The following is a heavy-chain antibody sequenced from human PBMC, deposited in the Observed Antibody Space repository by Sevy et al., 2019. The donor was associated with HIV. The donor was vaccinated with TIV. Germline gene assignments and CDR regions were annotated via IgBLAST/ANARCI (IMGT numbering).Heavy chain of an antibody. J-gene: IGHJ4*02. Sequence: GGSLRLSCAASGFTFSGYGMHWVRQAPGKGLEWVAFIRYDVSYKYYADSVKGRFTISRDNAKNSLYLQMNTLRAEDTAVYYCASQRGGYERLYYFDSWGQGTLVTVSS. D-gene: IGHD5-12*01. CDR2: IRYDVSYK. CDR1: GFTFSGYG. CDR3: ASQRGGYERLYYFDS. V-gene: IGHV3-30*02.